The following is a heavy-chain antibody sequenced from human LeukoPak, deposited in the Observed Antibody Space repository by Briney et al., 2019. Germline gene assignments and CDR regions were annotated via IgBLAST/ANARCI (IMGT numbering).Heavy chain of an antibody. CDR1: GGSFSGYY. CDR3: ARGRGVYYYDSSGYHPFDY. J-gene: IGHJ4*02. V-gene: IGHV4-34*01. D-gene: IGHD3-22*01. CDR2: INHSGST. Sequence: SEILSLTCAVYGGSFSGYYWSWIRQPPGKGLEWIGEINHSGSTNYNPSLKSRVTISVDTSKNQFSLKLSSVTAADTAVYYCARGRGVYYYDSSGYHPFDYWGQGTLVAVSS.